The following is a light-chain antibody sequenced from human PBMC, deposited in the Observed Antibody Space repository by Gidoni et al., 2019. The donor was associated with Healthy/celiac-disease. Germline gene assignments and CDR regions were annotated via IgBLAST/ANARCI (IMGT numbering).Light chain of an antibody. J-gene: IGKJ3*01. Sequence: EIVLTQSTATLSLSPGERATLSCRASQSVSSYFAWYQQKPGQAPRLLIYDASNRATGIPARFIGSWSGTDFTLTIISLEPEDFAVYYCQQRSNWPPWFTFGPGTKVDIK. CDR2: DAS. CDR3: QQRSNWPPWFT. CDR1: QSVSSY. V-gene: IGKV3-11*01.